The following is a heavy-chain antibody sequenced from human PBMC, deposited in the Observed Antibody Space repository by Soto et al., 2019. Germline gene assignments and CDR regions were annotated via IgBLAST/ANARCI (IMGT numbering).Heavy chain of an antibody. J-gene: IGHJ3*02. CDR2: IDATSNII. V-gene: IGHV3-48*04. CDR3: ARDRWHRDWHPGAFDI. CDR1: GFTFSNAW. D-gene: IGHD3-9*01. Sequence: EVQLVESGGGLVKPGGSLRLSCAASGFTFSNAWMSWVRQAPGKGLEWVSYIDATSNIIHYADSVEGRFTISRDNSKNSLFLQMNSLGAEDTAVYYCARDRWHRDWHPGAFDIWGRGTMVTVSS.